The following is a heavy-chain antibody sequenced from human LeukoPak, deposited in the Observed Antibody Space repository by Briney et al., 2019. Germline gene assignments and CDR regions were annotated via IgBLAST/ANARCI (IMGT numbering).Heavy chain of an antibody. CDR1: GYSISSGYY. J-gene: IGHJ3*02. CDR2: IYTSGST. CDR3: ARPQGDAFDI. V-gene: IGHV4-4*07. Sequence: LETLSLTCAVSGYSISSGYYWSWIRQPAGKGLEWIGRIYTSGSTNYNPSLKSRVTMSVDTSKNQFSLKLSSVTAADTAVYYCARPQGDAFDIWGQGTMVTVSS.